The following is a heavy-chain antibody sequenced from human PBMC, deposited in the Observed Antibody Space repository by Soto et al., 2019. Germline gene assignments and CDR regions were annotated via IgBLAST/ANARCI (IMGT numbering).Heavy chain of an antibody. CDR2: INHSGST. J-gene: IGHJ3*02. V-gene: IGHV4-34*01. D-gene: IGHD3-22*01. CDR1: GGSFSGYY. Sequence: NPSETLSLTCAVYGGSFSGYYWSWIRQPPGKGLEWIGEINHSGSTNYNPSLKSRVTISVDTSKNQFSLKLSSVTAADTAVYYCARDQTYYYDSSGYLTLHDAFDIWGQGTMVTVSS. CDR3: ARDQTYYYDSSGYLTLHDAFDI.